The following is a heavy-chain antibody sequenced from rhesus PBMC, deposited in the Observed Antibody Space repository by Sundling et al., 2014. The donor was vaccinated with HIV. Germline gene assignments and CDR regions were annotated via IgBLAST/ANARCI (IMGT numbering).Heavy chain of an antibody. CDR3: ATGGGLL. CDR1: GVSISSYW. D-gene: IGHD6-37*01. J-gene: IGHJ3*01. CDR2: INGNSGST. Sequence: QVQLQESGPGLVKPSETLSLTCTVSGVSISSYWWSWIRQPPGKGLEWIGEINGNSGSTNYNPSLKSRVTISRDTSKNQFSLKLNSVTAADTAVYYCATGGGLLWGQGLRVIVSS. V-gene: IGHV4-80*01.